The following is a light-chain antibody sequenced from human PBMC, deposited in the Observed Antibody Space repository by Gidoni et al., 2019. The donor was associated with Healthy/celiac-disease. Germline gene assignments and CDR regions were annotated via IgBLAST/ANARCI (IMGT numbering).Light chain of an antibody. CDR3: QSYDSSLSGSAYV. Sequence: QSVLTQPPSVSEAPGQRVTISCTGSSSNIGAGYDVHWYQQRPGTAPKLLIYGNSNRPSGVPDRFSGSKSGTSASLAITGLQAEDEADYYCQSYDSSLSGSAYVFGTGTKVTVL. CDR1: SSNIGAGYD. CDR2: GNS. J-gene: IGLJ1*01. V-gene: IGLV1-40*01.